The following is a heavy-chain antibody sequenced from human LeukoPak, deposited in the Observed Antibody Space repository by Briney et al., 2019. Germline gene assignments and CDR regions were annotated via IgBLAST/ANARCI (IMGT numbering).Heavy chain of an antibody. CDR2: INGDGRTT. D-gene: IGHD6-13*01. Sequence: GGSLRLSCEASGFTFSGNWMHWVRQAPGKGLVWVSRINGDGRTTYYADSVKGRFTISRDNAKNTVYLQMNSLRAEDTAVYYCAGGIAGAWGFDYWGLGTLVTVSS. CDR3: AGGIAGAWGFDY. J-gene: IGHJ4*02. CDR1: GFTFSGNW. V-gene: IGHV3-74*01.